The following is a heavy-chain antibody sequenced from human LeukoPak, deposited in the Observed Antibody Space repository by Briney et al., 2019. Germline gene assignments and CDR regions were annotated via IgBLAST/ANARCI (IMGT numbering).Heavy chain of an antibody. D-gene: IGHD3-3*01. CDR1: GYTFTSYD. CDR3: ARDSRITIFGVVTNWFDP. J-gene: IGHJ5*02. CDR2: INPNSGGT. V-gene: IGHV1-18*01. Sequence: GASVKVSCKASGYTFTSYDIHWVRQATGQGLEWMGWINPNSGGTNYAQKLQGRVTMTTDTSTSTAYMELRSLRSDDTAVYYCARDSRITIFGVVTNWFDPWGQGTLVTVSS.